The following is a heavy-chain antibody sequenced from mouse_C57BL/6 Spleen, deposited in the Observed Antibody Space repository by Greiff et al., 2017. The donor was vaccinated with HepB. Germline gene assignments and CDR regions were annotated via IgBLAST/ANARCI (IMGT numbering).Heavy chain of an antibody. Sequence: VKLVESGAELVKPGASVKMSCKASGYTFTTYPIEWMKQNHGKSLEWIGNFHPYNDDTKYNEKFKGKATLTVEKSSSTVYLELSRLTSDDSAVYYCAIYYDYPWFAYWGQGTLVTVSA. J-gene: IGHJ3*01. D-gene: IGHD2-4*01. CDR2: FHPYNDDT. V-gene: IGHV1-47*01. CDR3: AIYYDYPWFAY. CDR1: GYTFTTYP.